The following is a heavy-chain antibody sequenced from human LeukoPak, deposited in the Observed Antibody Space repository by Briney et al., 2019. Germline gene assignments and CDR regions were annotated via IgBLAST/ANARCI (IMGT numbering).Heavy chain of an antibody. V-gene: IGHV1-2*02. CDR2: INPNSGGT. CDR3: ARDPGVRFLEWLPLYYFDY. CDR1: GYTFTCYY. J-gene: IGHJ4*02. D-gene: IGHD3-3*01. Sequence: GASVKVSCKASGYTFTCYYMHWERQAPGQGLEWMGWINPNSGGTNYAQKFQGRVTMTRDTSISTAYMELSRLRSDDTAVYYCARDPGVRFLEWLPLYYFDYWGQGTLVTVSS.